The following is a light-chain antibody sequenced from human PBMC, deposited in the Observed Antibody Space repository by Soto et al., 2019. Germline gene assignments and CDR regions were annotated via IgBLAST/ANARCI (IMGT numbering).Light chain of an antibody. Sequence: QSALTQPASVSGSPGQSISISCTGTSSDVGGYNYVSWYQQHPGKAPKLMIYEVSNRPSGVSNRFSGSTSGYTASLTISGLQAEDEGDYYCSSYTSSTTLVFGGGTQLTVL. CDR2: EVS. CDR1: SSDVGGYNY. CDR3: SSYTSSTTLV. V-gene: IGLV2-14*01. J-gene: IGLJ2*01.